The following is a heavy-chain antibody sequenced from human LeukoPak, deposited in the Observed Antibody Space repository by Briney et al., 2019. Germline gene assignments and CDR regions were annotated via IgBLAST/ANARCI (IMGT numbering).Heavy chain of an antibody. J-gene: IGHJ4*02. D-gene: IGHD5-12*01. Sequence: ASVKVSCKTSGYTFTNYDISWVRQTPGQGLEWMGWISAYNGNTNYAQKFQGRVTITTDISTSTAYMELRSLRSDDTAVYYCARSGYSGYDSGGYWGQGTLVTVSS. V-gene: IGHV1-18*01. CDR2: ISAYNGNT. CDR3: ARSGYSGYDSGGY. CDR1: GYTFTNYD.